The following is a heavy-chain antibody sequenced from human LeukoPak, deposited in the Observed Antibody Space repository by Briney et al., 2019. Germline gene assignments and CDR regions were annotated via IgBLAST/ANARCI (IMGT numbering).Heavy chain of an antibody. CDR1: GFTVSSNY. J-gene: IGHJ6*03. V-gene: IGHV3-53*01. D-gene: IGHD2-15*01. CDR2: IYRGGST. Sequence: GGSLRLSCAASGFTVSSNYMSWVRQAPGKGLEWVSVIYRGGSTYYADSVKGRFTISRDKSKNTLCLQMNSLRAEDTAVYYCASRSGTYSYYMDVWGKGTTVTASS. CDR3: ASRSGTYSYYMDV.